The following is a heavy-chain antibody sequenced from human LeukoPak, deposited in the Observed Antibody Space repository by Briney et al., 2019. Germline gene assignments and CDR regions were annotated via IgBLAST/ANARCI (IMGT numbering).Heavy chain of an antibody. CDR3: ARNHDYYDSSGYYPPDY. CDR1: GYTFTGYY. V-gene: IGHV1-2*02. Sequence: ASVKVSCKASGYTFTGYYLHCVRQAPGQGLEWMVWINPNSGGTNYAQRFQGRVTMTRDTSISTAYMELSWLRSDDTAVYYCARNHDYYDSSGYYPPDYWGQGTLVTVSS. J-gene: IGHJ4*02. CDR2: INPNSGGT. D-gene: IGHD3-22*01.